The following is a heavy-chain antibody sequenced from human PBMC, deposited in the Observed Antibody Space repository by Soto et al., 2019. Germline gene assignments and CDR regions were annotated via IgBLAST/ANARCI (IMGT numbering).Heavy chain of an antibody. Sequence: SETLSLTCTVSGASISGLYWSWIRKSAGKGLEWIGRIYATGTTDYNPSLKSRVMMSVDTSKKQFSLKLRSVTAADTAVYYCVRDGTKTLRDWFDPWGQGISVTVSS. V-gene: IGHV4-4*07. CDR2: IYATGTT. CDR3: VRDGTKTLRDWFDP. CDR1: GASISGLY. D-gene: IGHD1-1*01. J-gene: IGHJ5*02.